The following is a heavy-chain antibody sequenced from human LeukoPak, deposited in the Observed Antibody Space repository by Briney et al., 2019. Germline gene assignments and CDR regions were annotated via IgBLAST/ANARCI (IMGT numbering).Heavy chain of an antibody. CDR3: AHSLVLLWFGEKGFDP. Sequence: SGPTLVKPTQTLSLTCTFSGFSLSTSGVGVGWIRQPPGKALEWLALIYWNDDKRYSPSLKSRLTITKDTSKNQVVLTMTNMDPVDTATYYCAHSLVLLWFGEKGFDPWGQGTLVTVSS. D-gene: IGHD3-10*01. CDR2: IYWNDDK. CDR1: GFSLSTSGVG. J-gene: IGHJ5*02. V-gene: IGHV2-5*01.